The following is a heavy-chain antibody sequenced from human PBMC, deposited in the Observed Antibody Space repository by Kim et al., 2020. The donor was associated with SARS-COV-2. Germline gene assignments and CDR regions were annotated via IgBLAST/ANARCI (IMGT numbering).Heavy chain of an antibody. CDR3: AKSLDYSYYMVV. J-gene: IGHJ6*03. CDR2: IYNSGST. V-gene: IGHV4-59*01. CDR1: GASISRYY. Sequence: SETLSLTCTVSGASISRYYWSWIRQSPGKGLEWMGYIYNSGSTNYNPSLKSRVTISLDTSKNHFSLKLSSVTAADTAVYFCAKSLDYSYYMVVWGEGNT.